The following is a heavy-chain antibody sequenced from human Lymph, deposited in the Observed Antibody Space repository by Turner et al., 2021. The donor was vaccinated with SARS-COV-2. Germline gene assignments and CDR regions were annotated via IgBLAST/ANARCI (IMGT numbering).Heavy chain of an antibody. CDR2: IYTSGGT. CDR1: GGSISSYH. V-gene: IGHV4-4*07. CDR3: ARDGYYDGSGYYLRGEGVFDL. J-gene: IGHJ2*01. D-gene: IGHD3-22*01. Sequence: QVQLQESGPGLVKPSETLSLTCTVQGGSISSYHWSWIRQPARKGLEWIGRIYTSGGTNYNSSLKSRVTMSVDTSKNQFSLKLSSVTAADTAVYYFARDGYYDGSGYYLRGEGVFDLWGRGTLVTVSS.